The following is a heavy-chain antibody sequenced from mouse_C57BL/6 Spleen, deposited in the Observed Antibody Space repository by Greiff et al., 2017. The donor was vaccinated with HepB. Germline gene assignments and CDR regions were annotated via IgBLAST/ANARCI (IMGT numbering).Heavy chain of an antibody. V-gene: IGHV1-50*01. CDR3: AKGRDYAFAY. J-gene: IGHJ3*01. CDR1: GYTFTSYW. D-gene: IGHD2-4*01. CDR2: IDPSDSYT. Sequence: VQLQQPGAELVKPGASVKLSCKASGYTFTSYWMQWVKQRPGQGLEWIGEIDPSDSYTNYNQKFKGKATLTVDTSSSTAYMQLSSLTSEDSAVYYCAKGRDYAFAYWGQGTLVTVSA.